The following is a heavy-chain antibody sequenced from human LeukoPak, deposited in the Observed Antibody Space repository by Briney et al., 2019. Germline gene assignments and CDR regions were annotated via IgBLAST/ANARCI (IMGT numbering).Heavy chain of an antibody. CDR1: GFTFSSYS. CDR2: ISSSSSYI. CDR3: ARDLGGAAAGSCFDY. D-gene: IGHD6-13*01. V-gene: IGHV3-21*01. Sequence: AGGSLRLSCAPSGFTFSSYSMNWVRQAPGKGLEWVSSISSSSSYIYYADSVKGRFTISRDNAKNSLYLQMNSLRAEDTAVYYCARDLGGAAAGSCFDYWGQGTLVTVSS. J-gene: IGHJ4*02.